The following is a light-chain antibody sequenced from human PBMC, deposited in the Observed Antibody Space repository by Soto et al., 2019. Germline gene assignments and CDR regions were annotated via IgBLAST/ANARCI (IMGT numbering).Light chain of an antibody. CDR1: QSISVW. J-gene: IGKJ4*01. CDR2: KAS. Sequence: DIQMTQSPSTLSASVGDRVTINCRASQSISVWLAWYQQKAGKAPNLLIYKASTLHSGVPSRFSGSGSGTDFTLTISSLQPEDVATYYCQKYDSAPLTFGGGTKVDI. V-gene: IGKV1-27*01. CDR3: QKYDSAPLT.